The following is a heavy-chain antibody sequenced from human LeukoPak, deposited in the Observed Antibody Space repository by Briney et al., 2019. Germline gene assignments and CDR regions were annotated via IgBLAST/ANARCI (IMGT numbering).Heavy chain of an antibody. V-gene: IGHV3-66*01. CDR3: AREARWVRGPSDY. D-gene: IGHD3-10*01. CDR1: GFTFSDYY. Sequence: GGSLRLSCAASGFTFSDYYMSWIRQAPGKGLEWVSVIYSGGSTYYADSVKGRFTISRDNSKNTLYLQMNSLRAEDTAVYYCAREARWVRGPSDYWGQGTLVTVSS. CDR2: IYSGGST. J-gene: IGHJ4*02.